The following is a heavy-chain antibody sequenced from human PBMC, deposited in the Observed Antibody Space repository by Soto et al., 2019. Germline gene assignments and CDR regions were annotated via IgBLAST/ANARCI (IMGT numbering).Heavy chain of an antibody. J-gene: IGHJ5*02. Sequence: PSETLSLTGSASGGSITSSSHFWGWVRQPPGKGLEWIGTIYFTGNTYYTPSLKSRLTMSIDTSKNEFSWRLNSVTAADTGVYYCAGQTFTIAAASYGRSNWFDPWGPGTLVTVSS. V-gene: IGHV4-39*01. CDR2: IYFTGNT. CDR3: AGQTFTIAAASYGRSNWFDP. D-gene: IGHD6-25*01. CDR1: GGSITSSSHF.